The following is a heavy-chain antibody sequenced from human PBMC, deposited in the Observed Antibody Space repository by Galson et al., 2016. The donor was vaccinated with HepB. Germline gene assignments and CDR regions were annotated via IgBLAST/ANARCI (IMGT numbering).Heavy chain of an antibody. CDR2: ISPSSGTI. Sequence: SLRLSCAASGFTFSRNSMNWVRQAPRKGLEWISHISPSSGTIRYADSVRGRFTISRDNAKDSLYLQMTSLRDEDTAVYYCAKDSSYTNWFDPWGQGTLVTVSS. J-gene: IGHJ5*02. D-gene: IGHD4-11*01. V-gene: IGHV3-48*02. CDR3: AKDSSYTNWFDP. CDR1: GFTFSRNS.